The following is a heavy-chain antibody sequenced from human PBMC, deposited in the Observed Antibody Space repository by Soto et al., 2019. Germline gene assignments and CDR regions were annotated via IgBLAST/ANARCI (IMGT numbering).Heavy chain of an antibody. J-gene: IGHJ6*02. D-gene: IGHD5-12*01. Sequence: QVQLQQSGPGLVNPSGTLSLTCAVSGESVSVTNWWTWVRQSPGEGLEWIGEIFHTGVSNYNPSLKSRLSMSVDKSKNQFSLNLTSVTAADTAVYYCSRLPFSQLATTYYYYDMDVWGQGTTVTVS. CDR1: GESVSVTNW. CDR3: SRLPFSQLATTYYYYDMDV. V-gene: IGHV4-4*02. CDR2: IFHTGVS.